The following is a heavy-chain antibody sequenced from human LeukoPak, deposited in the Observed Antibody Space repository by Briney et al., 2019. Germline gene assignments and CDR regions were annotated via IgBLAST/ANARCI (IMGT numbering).Heavy chain of an antibody. CDR1: GGSISSYY. Sequence: SETLSLTCTVSGGSISSYYWSWARQPPGKGLEWIGYIYYTGSTNYNPSLKSRVTISVDTSKNQFSLKLSSVTAADTAVYYCARPGIAVAGKEGIDYWGQGTLVTVSS. CDR2: IYYTGST. J-gene: IGHJ4*02. CDR3: ARPGIAVAGKEGIDY. V-gene: IGHV4-59*08. D-gene: IGHD6-19*01.